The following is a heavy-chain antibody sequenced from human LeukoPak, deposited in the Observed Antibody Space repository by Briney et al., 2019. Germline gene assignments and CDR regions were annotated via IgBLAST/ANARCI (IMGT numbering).Heavy chain of an antibody. CDR1: DGSFSGYY. CDR2: IHYSGST. D-gene: IGHD7-27*01. J-gene: IGHJ4*02. Sequence: SETLSLTCTVSDGSFSGYYWSWIRQPPGKALEWIGYIHYSGSTNYNPSLKSRVTISVDTSKNHFSLKLRSVTAADTAVYYCARLISGVGYFDCWGQGTLVTGSS. V-gene: IGHV4-59*08. CDR3: ARLISGVGYFDC.